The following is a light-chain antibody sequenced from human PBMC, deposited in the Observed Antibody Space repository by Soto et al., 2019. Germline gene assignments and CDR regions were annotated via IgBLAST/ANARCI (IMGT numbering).Light chain of an antibody. J-gene: IGKJ2*01. V-gene: IGKV1-39*01. Sequence: DIQMTQSPSSLSASVGDRVTITCRASQSISSYLNWYQHKPGKAPKLLIYAASSLQSGVPLRFSGSGSETDFTLTISSLQPEDFAAYYRQQTYSTPYTFCQETKLEIK. CDR1: QSISSY. CDR3: QQTYSTPYT. CDR2: AAS.